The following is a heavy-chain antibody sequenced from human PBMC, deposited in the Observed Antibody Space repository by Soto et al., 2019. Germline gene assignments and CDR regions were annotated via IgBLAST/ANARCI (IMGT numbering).Heavy chain of an antibody. CDR1: GFTFSNSY. CDR2: ISSSSGST. D-gene: IGHD5-12*01. Sequence: PVGSLRLSCAACGFTFSNSYMSWIRQAPGKGLEYISYISSSSGSTNYADSVKGRFTISRDNAKNSLYLQMSSLRAEDTAVYYCARDRGGYDRLYYYHGMDVWGQGPTVTVSS. J-gene: IGHJ6*02. CDR3: ARDRGGYDRLYYYHGMDV. V-gene: IGHV3-11*06.